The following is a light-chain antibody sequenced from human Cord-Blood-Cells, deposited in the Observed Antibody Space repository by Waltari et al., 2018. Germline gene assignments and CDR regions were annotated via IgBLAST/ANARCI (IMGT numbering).Light chain of an antibody. CDR3: CSYAGSSTYVV. J-gene: IGLJ2*01. CDR1: SSDVGSYHL. CDR2: EVS. Sequence: QSALPQPASVSGSPGQSLTISCTGTSSDVGSYHLVSWYQQHPGKAPKLMIYEVSKRPSGVSNRFSGSKSGNTASLTISGLQAEDEADYYCCSYAGSSTYVVFGGGTKLTVL. V-gene: IGLV2-23*02.